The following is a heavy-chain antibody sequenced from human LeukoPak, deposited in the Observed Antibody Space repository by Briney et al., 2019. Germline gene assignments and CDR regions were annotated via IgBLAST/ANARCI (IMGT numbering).Heavy chain of an antibody. CDR3: ARGYCSGGTCYLVENWLDP. CDR1: GYTLTAYY. V-gene: IGHV1-2*06. CDR2: INPNSGGT. Sequence: ASVKVSCKASGYTLTAYYIYWVRQAPGQGLEWMGRINPNSGGTDYAQNFQGRVTMTRDTSISTAYMELSRLRSDDTTVYYCARGYCSGGTCYLVENWLDPWGQGTLVTVSS. D-gene: IGHD2-15*01. J-gene: IGHJ5*02.